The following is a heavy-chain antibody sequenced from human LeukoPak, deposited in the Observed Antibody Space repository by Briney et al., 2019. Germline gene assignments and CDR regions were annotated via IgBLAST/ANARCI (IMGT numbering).Heavy chain of an antibody. V-gene: IGHV3-23*01. Sequence: GGSLRLSCAASGFTFSSYAMSWVRQAPGKGLEWVSAISGSGGSTYYADSVKGRFTISRDNSKNTLYLQMNSLRAEDTAVYYCAKAYSGYDPGPYYYCGMDVWGQGTTVTVSS. CDR1: GFTFSSYA. CDR3: AKAYSGYDPGPYYYCGMDV. D-gene: IGHD5-12*01. CDR2: ISGSGGST. J-gene: IGHJ6*02.